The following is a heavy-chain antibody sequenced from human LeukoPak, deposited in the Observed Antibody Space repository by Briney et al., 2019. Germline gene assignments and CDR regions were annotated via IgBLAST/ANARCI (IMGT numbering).Heavy chain of an antibody. J-gene: IGHJ4*02. CDR2: IYYSGST. V-gene: IGHV4-39*01. D-gene: IGHD3-22*01. Sequence: SETLSLTCTVSGGSISSSSYYGGWIRQPPGKGLEWIGSIYYSGSTYYNPSLKSRVTISVDTSKNQFSLKLSSVTAADTAVYYCARMVIRQIDYWGQGTLVTVSS. CDR1: GGSISSSSYY. CDR3: ARMVIRQIDY.